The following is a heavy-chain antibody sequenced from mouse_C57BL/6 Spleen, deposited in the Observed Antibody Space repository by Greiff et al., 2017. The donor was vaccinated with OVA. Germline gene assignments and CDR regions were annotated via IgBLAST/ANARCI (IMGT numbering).Heavy chain of an antibody. CDR2: INPGSGGT. CDR1: GYAFTNYL. J-gene: IGHJ2*01. V-gene: IGHV1-54*01. Sequence: QVQLQQSGAELVRPGTSVKVSCKASGYAFTNYLIEWVKQRPGQGLEWIGVINPGSGGTNYNEKFKGKATLTADKSSSTAYMQLSSLTSEDSAVYFCARSEIYYDYDGYFDYWGQGTTLTVSS. D-gene: IGHD2-4*01. CDR3: ARSEIYYDYDGYFDY.